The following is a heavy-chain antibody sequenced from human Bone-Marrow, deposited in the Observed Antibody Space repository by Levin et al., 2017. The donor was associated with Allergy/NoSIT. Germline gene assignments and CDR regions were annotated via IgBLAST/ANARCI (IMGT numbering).Heavy chain of an antibody. J-gene: IGHJ4*02. CDR2: INQDGSET. D-gene: IGHD3-10*01. V-gene: IGHV3-7*01. Sequence: GESLKISCAASEFTFSTSWMTWVRQAAGKGLEWVATINQDGSETYYVDSVKGRFTISRDNAKNSLYLHMNSLRAEDTAVYYCARDYYRKHDYWGQGTLVTVSS. CDR3: ARDYYRKHDY. CDR1: EFTFSTSW.